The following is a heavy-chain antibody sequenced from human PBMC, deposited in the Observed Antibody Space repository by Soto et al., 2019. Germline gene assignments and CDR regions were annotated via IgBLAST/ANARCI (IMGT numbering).Heavy chain of an antibody. CDR2: IYPGDSDT. Sequence: GESLKISCKGSGYRLISYWIGWVRQMPGKGLEWMGIIYPGDSDTRYSPSFQGQVTISADKSISTAYLQWSSLKASDTAMYYCARTRRDGYNFDAFDIWGQGTMVTVSS. J-gene: IGHJ3*02. CDR3: ARTRRDGYNFDAFDI. V-gene: IGHV5-51*01. CDR1: GYRLISYW. D-gene: IGHD5-12*01.